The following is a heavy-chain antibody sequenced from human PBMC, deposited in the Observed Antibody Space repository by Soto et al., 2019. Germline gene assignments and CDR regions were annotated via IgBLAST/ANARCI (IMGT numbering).Heavy chain of an antibody. D-gene: IGHD3-3*01. Sequence: GASVKVSCEASGYTFTSDGIIWVRQAPGQGLEWMGWISAYNGNTNYAQKLQSRVTLTTDTSTSTAYLDLRSLRSADTAVYYCARDQGITTFGVYSMYYYGMAVWGPGTTVTVSS. J-gene: IGHJ6*02. V-gene: IGHV1-18*01. CDR3: ARDQGITTFGVYSMYYYGMAV. CDR2: ISAYNGNT. CDR1: GYTFTSDG.